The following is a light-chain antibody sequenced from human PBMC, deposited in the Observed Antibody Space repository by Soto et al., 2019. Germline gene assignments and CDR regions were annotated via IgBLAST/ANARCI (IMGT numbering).Light chain of an antibody. CDR3: QQYNDWPRT. V-gene: IGKV3-15*01. Sequence: DIVLTQSPVTLSASPGESATLSCRASQSVSTDLAWYQQRPGQAPRLLLYGAYIRAVGIPARFSGSGSGAEFTLTIMSLQSEDFALYFCQQYNDWPRTFGQGTKVDIK. J-gene: IGKJ1*01. CDR2: GAY. CDR1: QSVSTD.